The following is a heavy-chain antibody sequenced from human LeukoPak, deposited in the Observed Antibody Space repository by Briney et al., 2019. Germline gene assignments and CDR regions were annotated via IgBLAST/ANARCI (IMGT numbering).Heavy chain of an antibody. V-gene: IGHV3-53*01. CDR2: IYTGGST. Sequence: GGSPRLSCAASGFSVSSNYMGWVRQVSGKGLEWVSVIYTGGSTYYADSVKGRFTISRDDSENTLFLQMSSLRAEDTAVYYCARVRSDSSGWYEFDYWGQGTLVTVSS. D-gene: IGHD6-19*01. J-gene: IGHJ4*02. CDR1: GFSVSSNY. CDR3: ARVRSDSSGWYEFDY.